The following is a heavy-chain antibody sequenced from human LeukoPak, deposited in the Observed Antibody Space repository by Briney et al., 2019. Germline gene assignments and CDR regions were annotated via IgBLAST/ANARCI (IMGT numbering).Heavy chain of an antibody. CDR1: GGTFSSYA. V-gene: IGHV1-69*01. J-gene: IGHJ4*02. CDR3: AREGGDYGDYVGTDY. D-gene: IGHD4-17*01. CDR2: IIPIFGTA. Sequence: SVKVSCKASGGTFSSYAISWVRQAPGQGLEWMGGIIPIFGTANYAQKFQGRVTITADESTSTAYMELSSLRSEDTAVYYCAREGGDYGDYVGTDYWGQGTLVTVSS.